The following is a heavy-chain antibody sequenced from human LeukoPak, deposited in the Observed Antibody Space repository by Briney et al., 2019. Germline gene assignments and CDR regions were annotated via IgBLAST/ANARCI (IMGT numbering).Heavy chain of an antibody. CDR3: ARTRKNWETGYGMDV. CDR2: IYYSGST. Sequence: SETLSLTCTVSGGSISSYYWSWIRQPPGKGLEWIGYIYYSGSTNSNPSLRSRVTISVDTSKSQFSLKLSSVTAADTAVYYCARTRKNWETGYGMDVWGQGTSVTVSS. V-gene: IGHV4-59*01. CDR1: GGSISSYY. D-gene: IGHD7-27*01. J-gene: IGHJ6*02.